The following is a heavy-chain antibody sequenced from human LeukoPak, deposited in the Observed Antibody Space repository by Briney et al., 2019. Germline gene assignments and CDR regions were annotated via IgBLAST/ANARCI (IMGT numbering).Heavy chain of an antibody. D-gene: IGHD6-19*01. V-gene: IGHV4-59*01. CDR2: MYHSGST. Sequence: PSETLSLTCAVYGGSFSGYYWSWIRQPPGKGLEWIGSMYHSGSTNYNPSLKSRVTISVDTSKTQLSLKLTSVTAADTAVYYCARQDSSGWYWGQGTLVTVSS. J-gene: IGHJ4*02. CDR1: GGSFSGYY. CDR3: ARQDSSGWY.